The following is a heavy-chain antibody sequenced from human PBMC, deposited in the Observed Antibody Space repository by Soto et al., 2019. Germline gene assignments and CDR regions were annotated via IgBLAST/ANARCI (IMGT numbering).Heavy chain of an antibody. D-gene: IGHD6-19*01. CDR2: IYYNGHA. V-gene: IGHV4-39*01. CDR3: AAAVVRGWFDP. Sequence: XETLSLTCTVSGDSISSSSYYWGWIRQPPGKGLEWIANIYYNGHAYYNPSLRSRVTLSVDTSKNQFSLKLSSVTAPDTAVYFCAAAVVRGWFDPWGKGTLVTV. J-gene: IGHJ5*02. CDR1: GDSISSSSYY.